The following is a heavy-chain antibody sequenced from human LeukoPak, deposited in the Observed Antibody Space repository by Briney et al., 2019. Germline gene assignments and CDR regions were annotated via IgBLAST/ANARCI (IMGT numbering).Heavy chain of an antibody. J-gene: IGHJ5*02. Sequence: PSETLSLTCTVSGGSISSSDYFWGWIRQPPGKGLEWIGTIYYSGSTYYNPSLKSRATISVDTSKNQFSLKLSSVTAADTAVYYCARAIRGSITGTRASWFDPWGQGTLVTVSS. CDR2: IYYSGST. V-gene: IGHV4-39*07. D-gene: IGHD1-7*01. CDR3: ARAIRGSITGTRASWFDP. CDR1: GGSISSSDYF.